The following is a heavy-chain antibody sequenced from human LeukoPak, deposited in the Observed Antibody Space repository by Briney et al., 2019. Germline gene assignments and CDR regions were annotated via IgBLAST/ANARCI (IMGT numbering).Heavy chain of an antibody. J-gene: IGHJ4*02. V-gene: IGHV3-23*01. CDR1: GFTFSSYA. CDR3: AGRMWIQLWLPRY. Sequence: PGGSLRLSCAASGFTFSSYAMSWVRQAPGKGLEWVSAISGSGGSTYYADSVKGRFTISRDNSKNTLYLQMNSLRAEDTAVYYCAGRMWIQLWLPRYWGQGTLVTVSS. D-gene: IGHD5-18*01. CDR2: ISGSGGST.